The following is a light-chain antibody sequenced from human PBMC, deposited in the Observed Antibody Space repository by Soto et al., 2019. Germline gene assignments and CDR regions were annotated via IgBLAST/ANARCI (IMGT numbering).Light chain of an antibody. V-gene: IGLV2-14*01. CDR3: SAFTSSGALYV. CDR2: EVF. Sequence: QSVLTQPASVSGSPGQSITISCTGTSSDIGAYNFVSWYQQHPGKAPKLMIYEVFTRPSGVSNRFSGSKSGNTASLTISGLQADDEADYYCSAFTSSGALYVFGTGT. J-gene: IGLJ1*01. CDR1: SSDIGAYNF.